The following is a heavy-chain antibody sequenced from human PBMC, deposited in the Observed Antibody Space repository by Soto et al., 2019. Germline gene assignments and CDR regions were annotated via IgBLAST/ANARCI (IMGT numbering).Heavy chain of an antibody. Sequence: PSETLSLTCTVSGGSISSYYWSWIRQPAGKGLEWIGRIYTSGSTNYNPSLKSRVTMSVDTSKNQFSLKLSSVTAADTAVYYCARDIWDSSGWYVPGGPFQHWGQGTLVTVSS. V-gene: IGHV4-4*07. CDR3: ARDIWDSSGWYVPGGPFQH. D-gene: IGHD6-19*01. CDR2: IYTSGST. CDR1: GGSISSYY. J-gene: IGHJ1*01.